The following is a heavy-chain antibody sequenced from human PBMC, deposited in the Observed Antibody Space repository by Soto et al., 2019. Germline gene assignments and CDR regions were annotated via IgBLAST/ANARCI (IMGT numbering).Heavy chain of an antibody. Sequence: PSETLSLTCTVSGGSISSYYWTWIRQPPGKGLEWIGYISYSGSTTYNPSLKSRITVIPDTSKNQFSLQLNSVTPEDTAVYYCTKQKGDSRTYNGMDVWGQGTTVTVSS. V-gene: IGHV4-59*08. CDR1: GGSISSYY. J-gene: IGHJ6*02. CDR3: TKQKGDSRTYNGMDV. D-gene: IGHD2-21*02. CDR2: ISYSGST.